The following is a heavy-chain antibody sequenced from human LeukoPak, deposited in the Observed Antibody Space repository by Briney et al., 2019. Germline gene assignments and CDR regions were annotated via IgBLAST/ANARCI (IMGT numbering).Heavy chain of an antibody. D-gene: IGHD6-25*01. J-gene: IGHJ5*02. CDR2: IIPILGIA. CDR1: GGTFSSYA. CDR3: ARAPQIVAGAGWFDP. Sequence: ASVKVSCKASGGTFSSYAISWVRQVPGQGLEWMGRIIPILGIANYAQKFQGRVTITADKSTSTAYMELSSLRSEDTAVYYYARAPQIVAGAGWFDPWGQGTLVTVSS. V-gene: IGHV1-69*04.